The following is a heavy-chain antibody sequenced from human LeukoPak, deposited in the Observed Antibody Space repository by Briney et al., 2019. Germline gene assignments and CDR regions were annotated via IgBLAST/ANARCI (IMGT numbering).Heavy chain of an antibody. CDR2: ISGSGGST. CDR3: ALGWDFFDY. J-gene: IGHJ4*02. D-gene: IGHD6-19*01. CDR1: GFTFSSYS. Sequence: PGGSLRLSCAASGFTFSSYSMNWVRQAPGKGLEWVSAISGSGGSTYYADSVKGRFTISRDNSKNTLYLQMNSLRAEDTAVYYCALGWDFFDYWGQGTLVTVSS. V-gene: IGHV3-23*01.